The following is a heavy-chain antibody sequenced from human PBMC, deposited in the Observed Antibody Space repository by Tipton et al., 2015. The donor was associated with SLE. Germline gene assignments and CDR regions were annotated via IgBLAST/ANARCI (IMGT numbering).Heavy chain of an antibody. J-gene: IGHJ6*03. D-gene: IGHD1-26*01. CDR1: GFTFSRNW. V-gene: IGHV4-28*03. Sequence: LRLSCAASGFTFSRNWMHWVRQAPGKGLEWIATVSYSGSTFSNPSLRGRVATSSDTSGNQFSLTLRSVTAADTAVYYCAREAYSYGPENYYYYYYMDVWGKGTTVTVSS. CDR3: AREAYSYGPENYYYYYYMDV. CDR2: VSYSGST.